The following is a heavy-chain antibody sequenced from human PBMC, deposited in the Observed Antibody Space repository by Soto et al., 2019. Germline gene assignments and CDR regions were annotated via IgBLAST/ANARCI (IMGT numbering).Heavy chain of an antibody. V-gene: IGHV3-15*01. CDR3: TTQKPTLPDDS. Sequence: GGSLRLSCAASGFTFSNAWMSWVRQAPGKGLEWVGRIKSKTEGGTTDYAAPVNGRFTISRDDSKNTLYLQMNSLKTDDTAVYYCTTQKPTLPDDSWGQGTLVNVSS. CDR2: IKSKTEGGTT. CDR1: GFTFSNAW. J-gene: IGHJ4*02.